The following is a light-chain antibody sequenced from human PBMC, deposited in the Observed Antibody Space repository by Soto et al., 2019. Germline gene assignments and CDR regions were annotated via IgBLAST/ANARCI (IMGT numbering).Light chain of an antibody. V-gene: IGKV3-15*01. CDR1: QSVSSN. Sequence: EIVMTQSPATLSVSPGERATLSCRASQSVSSNLAWYQQKPGQAPRLLIYGASTRATGIPARFSGSGSGTEFTLTITSPQSEDFAVYNWQQYNNGPSFGGGTKVEIK. J-gene: IGKJ4*01. CDR3: QQYNNGPS. CDR2: GAS.